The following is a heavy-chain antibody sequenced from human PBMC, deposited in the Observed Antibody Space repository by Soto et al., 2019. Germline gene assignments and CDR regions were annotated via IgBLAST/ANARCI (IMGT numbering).Heavy chain of an antibody. Sequence: PPETLSLTWTVSGGSISSYYWSWIRQPPGKGLGWIGYIYYSGSTNYNPSLKSRVTISGDTSKNQFSLKLSSVTAADTAVYYCAMVPAASYYYMDVWGKGTTVTVS. V-gene: IGHV4-59*01. J-gene: IGHJ6*03. D-gene: IGHD2-2*01. CDR3: AMVPAASYYYMDV. CDR2: IYYSGST. CDR1: GGSISSYY.